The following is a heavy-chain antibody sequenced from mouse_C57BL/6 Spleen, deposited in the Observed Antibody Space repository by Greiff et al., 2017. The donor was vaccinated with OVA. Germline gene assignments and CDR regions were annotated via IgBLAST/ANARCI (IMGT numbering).Heavy chain of an antibody. Sequence: QVQLQQPGAELVKPGASVKMSCKASGYTFTSYWITCVKQRPGQGLEWIGDIYPGSGSTNYNEKFKSKATLTVDTSSSTAYMQLSSLTSEDSAVYYCARRMDYYAMDYWGQGTSVTVSS. V-gene: IGHV1-55*01. D-gene: IGHD2-3*01. J-gene: IGHJ4*01. CDR2: IYPGSGST. CDR1: GYTFTSYW. CDR3: ARRMDYYAMDY.